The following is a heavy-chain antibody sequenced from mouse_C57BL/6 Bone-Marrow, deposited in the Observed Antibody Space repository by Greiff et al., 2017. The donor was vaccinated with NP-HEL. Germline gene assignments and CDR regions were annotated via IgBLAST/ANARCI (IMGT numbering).Heavy chain of an antibody. V-gene: IGHV2-9-1*01. CDR2: IWTVGGT. CDR3: ARNDYGSSLWYFDV. CDR1: GFSLPSYA. J-gene: IGHJ1*03. D-gene: IGHD1-1*01. Sequence: VMLVESGPGLVAPSQSLSITCTVSGFSLPSYAISWVRQPPGKGLEWLGVIWTVGGTNYNSALKSRLSISKDNSKSQVFLKMNSLQTDDTARYYCARNDYGSSLWYFDVWGTGTTVTVSS.